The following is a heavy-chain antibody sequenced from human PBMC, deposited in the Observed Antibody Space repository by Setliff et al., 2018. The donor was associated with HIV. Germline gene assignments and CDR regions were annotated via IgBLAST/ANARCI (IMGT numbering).Heavy chain of an antibody. Sequence: SETLSLTCTVSGGSICSGGYYWSWIRQLPGKGLECIGYIYYSGSTYYNPSLKSLVTISVDTSKNQFSLKLSSVTAADTAVYYCARSPLNYYDKSDAFDIWGQGTMVTVSS. J-gene: IGHJ3*02. CDR3: ARSPLNYYDKSDAFDI. CDR1: GGSICSGGYY. D-gene: IGHD3-22*01. CDR2: IYYSGST. V-gene: IGHV4-31*01.